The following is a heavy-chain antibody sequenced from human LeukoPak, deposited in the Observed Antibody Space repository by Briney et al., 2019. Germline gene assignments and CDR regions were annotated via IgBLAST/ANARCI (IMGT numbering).Heavy chain of an antibody. Sequence: GGSLRLSCAASGFTFSSYAMHWVRQAPGKGLEWVAVISYDGSNKYYADSVKGRFTISRDNSRNLLYLQMNSLRTEDTAVYYCARVSRPFILVDAFDIWGQGTVVTVSS. J-gene: IGHJ3*02. CDR1: GFTFSSYA. D-gene: IGHD2-21*01. CDR2: ISYDGSNK. CDR3: ARVSRPFILVDAFDI. V-gene: IGHV3-30-3*01.